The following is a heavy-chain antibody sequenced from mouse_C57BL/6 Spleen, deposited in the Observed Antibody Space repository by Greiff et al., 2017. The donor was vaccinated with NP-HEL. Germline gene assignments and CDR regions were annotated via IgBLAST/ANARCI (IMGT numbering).Heavy chain of an antibody. D-gene: IGHD2-4*01. CDR3: ARHEEGIYYDYDEEAWFAY. V-gene: IGHV1-62-2*01. Sequence: QVQLQQSGAELVKPGASVKLSCKASGYTFTEYTIHWVKQRSGQGLEWIGWFYPGSGSIKYNEKFKDKATLTADKSSSTVYMELSRLTSEDSAVYFCARHEEGIYYDYDEEAWFAYWGQGTLVTVSA. CDR1: GYTFTEYT. CDR2: FYPGSGSI. J-gene: IGHJ3*01.